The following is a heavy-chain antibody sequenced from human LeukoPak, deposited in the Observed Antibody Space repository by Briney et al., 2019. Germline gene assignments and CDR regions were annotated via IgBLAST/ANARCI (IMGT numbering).Heavy chain of an antibody. V-gene: IGHV4-38-2*02. J-gene: IGHJ4*02. Sequence: SETLSLTCTVSGYSISSGYFWGWIRQPPGKGLEWIGSIYHTGGTFYNPSLKSRVTISLDTPKNQFSLKLTSVTAADTAVYYCARPLRYDVLTGHGDWGQGTLVTVSS. CDR1: GYSISSGYF. CDR3: ARPLRYDVLTGHGD. D-gene: IGHD3-9*01. CDR2: IYHTGGT.